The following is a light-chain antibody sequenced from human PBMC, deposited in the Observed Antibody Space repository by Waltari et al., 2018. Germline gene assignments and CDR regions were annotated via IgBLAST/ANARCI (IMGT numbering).Light chain of an antibody. CDR1: QNVNRD. V-gene: IGKV3-15*01. Sequence: EIVMTQSPATLPVSPGERSTTSCRASQNVNRDLAWYQQKPGQAPRLLIYGASASATDIPAKFSGSGSGTEFTLTISSLQSEDVAFYYCQQYNVWPRTFGQGTKVEI. CDR2: GAS. J-gene: IGKJ1*01. CDR3: QQYNVWPRT.